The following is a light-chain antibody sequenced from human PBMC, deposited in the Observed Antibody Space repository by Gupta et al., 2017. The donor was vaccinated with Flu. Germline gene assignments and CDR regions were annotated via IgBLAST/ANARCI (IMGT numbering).Light chain of an antibody. CDR2: AVS. J-gene: IGLJ2*01. CDR3: TSYSTSSTLVL. V-gene: IGLV2-14*01. Sequence: QSALTQPASMSGSPGQSITISCTGTSSDVGDYDYVSWYQRRPGKAPKLMIYAVSSRPLGVSNRFSGSKSGNTASLTISGLQAEDEADYYCTSYSTSSTLVLFGGGTKVTVL. CDR1: SSDVGDYDY.